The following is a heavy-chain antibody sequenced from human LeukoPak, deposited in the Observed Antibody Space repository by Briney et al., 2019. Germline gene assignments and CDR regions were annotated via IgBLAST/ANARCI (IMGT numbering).Heavy chain of an antibody. J-gene: IGHJ3*02. CDR1: GFTFSDYY. CDR3: ARDRAYYYDSSGYFDAFDI. D-gene: IGHD3-22*01. CDR2: ISSSGSII. V-gene: IGHV3-11*04. Sequence: GSLRLSCAASGFTFSDYYMSWIRQAPGKGLEWVSYISSSGSIIYYADSVKGRFTISRDNAKNSLYLQMNSLRAEDTAVYYYARDRAYYYDSSGYFDAFDIWGQGTMVTVSS.